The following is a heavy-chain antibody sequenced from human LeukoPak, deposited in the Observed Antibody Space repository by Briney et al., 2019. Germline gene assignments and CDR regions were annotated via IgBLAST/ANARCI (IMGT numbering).Heavy chain of an antibody. V-gene: IGHV4-59*08. CDR1: GGSISGYY. J-gene: IGHJ3*02. Sequence: SETLSLTCTVSGGSISGYYWSWVRQPPGKGLEWIAYMSYSGSTNYIPSLKSRVTTSGDRSKNQYSLKLSSVTAADTAVYYCARHRGVGSDDALDIWGQGTMVTVSS. CDR2: MSYSGST. CDR3: ARHRGVGSDDALDI. D-gene: IGHD3-10*01.